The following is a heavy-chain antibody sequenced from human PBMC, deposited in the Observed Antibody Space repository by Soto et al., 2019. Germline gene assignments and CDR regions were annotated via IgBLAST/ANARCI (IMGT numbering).Heavy chain of an antibody. CDR1: GLTLNSYS. CDR2: ISSSSTI. V-gene: IGHV3-48*01. D-gene: IGHD6-13*01. Sequence: GGSMKLSCAASGLTLNSYSMNWVRQAPGKGLEWVSYISSSSTIYYADSVKGRFTISRDNAKNSLYLQMNSLRAEDTAVYYCARDLGSSWYPEYFQHWGQGTLVTVSS. J-gene: IGHJ1*01. CDR3: ARDLGSSWYPEYFQH.